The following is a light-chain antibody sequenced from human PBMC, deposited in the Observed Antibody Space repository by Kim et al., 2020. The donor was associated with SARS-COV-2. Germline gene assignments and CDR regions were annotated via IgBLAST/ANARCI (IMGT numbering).Light chain of an antibody. CDR1: QSVSSY. CDR2: DAS. V-gene: IGKV3-11*01. Sequence: EIVLTQSPATLSLSPGERATLSCRASQSVSSYLAWYQQKPGRAPRLLIYDASNRATGIPARFSGSGSGTDFTLTISSLEPEDFAVYYCQQRSNWPPITFGGGTKVDIK. CDR3: QQRSNWPPIT. J-gene: IGKJ4*01.